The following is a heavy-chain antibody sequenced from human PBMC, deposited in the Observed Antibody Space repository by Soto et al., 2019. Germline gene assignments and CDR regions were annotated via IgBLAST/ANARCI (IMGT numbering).Heavy chain of an antibody. V-gene: IGHV4-59*08. CDR2: IYSSGST. D-gene: IGHD6-6*01. CDR3: VRSSIEPRIFMYPFDY. Sequence: SETLSLTCTVSGDSLSSKYWSWIRQFPGKGLEWIGFIYSSGSTKYNPSLESRVTISEDTSKNQFSLNLSSVTAAGTAVYFCVRSSIEPRIFMYPFDYWGLGTLVTVSS. J-gene: IGHJ4*02. CDR1: GDSLSSKY.